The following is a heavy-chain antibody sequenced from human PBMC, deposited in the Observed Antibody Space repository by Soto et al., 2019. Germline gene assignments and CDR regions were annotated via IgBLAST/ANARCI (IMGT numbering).Heavy chain of an antibody. D-gene: IGHD2-15*01. V-gene: IGHV4-59*08. J-gene: IGHJ5*02. CDR3: ARQAAGSNWFDP. CDR1: GGSISSYY. Sequence: QVQLQESGPGLVKPSETLSLTCTVSGGSISSYYWSWIRQPPGKGLEWIGYIYYSGSTNYNPSLKSRVTISVDTSKNQFSLKLSSVTAADTAVYYCARQAAGSNWFDPWGQGTLVTVSS. CDR2: IYYSGST.